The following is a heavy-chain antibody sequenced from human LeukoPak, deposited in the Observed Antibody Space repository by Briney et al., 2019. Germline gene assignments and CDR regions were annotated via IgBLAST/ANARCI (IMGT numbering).Heavy chain of an antibody. Sequence: GGSLRLSCAASGFTVSSNYMSWVRQAPGKGLEWVSVIYSGGSTYYADSVKGRFTISRDNSKNTLYLQMNSLRAEDTAVYYCARHRGYYYYYMDVWGKGTTVTVSS. V-gene: IGHV3-53*01. CDR1: GFTVSSNY. D-gene: IGHD3-10*01. J-gene: IGHJ6*03. CDR2: IYSGGST. CDR3: ARHRGYYYYYMDV.